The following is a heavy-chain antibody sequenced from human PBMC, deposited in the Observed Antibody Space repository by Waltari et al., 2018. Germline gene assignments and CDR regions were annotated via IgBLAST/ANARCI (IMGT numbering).Heavy chain of an antibody. CDR2: IYYRGSN. J-gene: IGHJ6*03. D-gene: IGHD4-4*01. CDR3: ARAVTTVTTGWEDYYYYYMDV. V-gene: IGHV4-31*03. CDR1: GGSISSGGYY. Sequence: QVQLQESGPGLVKPSQTLSLTCTVSGGSISSGGYYWSWIRQHPGKGLGWIGYIYYRGSNAYNPSLKSRVTISVDTSKNQFSLKLSSVTAADTAVYYCARAVTTVTTGWEDYYYYYMDVWGKGTTVTVSS.